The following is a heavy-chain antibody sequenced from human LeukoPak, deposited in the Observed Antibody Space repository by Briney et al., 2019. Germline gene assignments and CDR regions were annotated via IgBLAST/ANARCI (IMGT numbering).Heavy chain of an antibody. CDR1: GGFISRYQ. D-gene: IGHD5-18*01. CDR2: IYYSGNT. Sequence: SETLSLTCTLDGGFISRYQWGWIRQPPGKGLEWIGYIYYSGNTNYNPSLKSRVTISVDTSKNQFSLQLSSVTAADTAVYYCARGGSSGFNYGWGQGTLVTVSS. CDR3: ARGGSSGFNYG. J-gene: IGHJ4*02. V-gene: IGHV4-59*01.